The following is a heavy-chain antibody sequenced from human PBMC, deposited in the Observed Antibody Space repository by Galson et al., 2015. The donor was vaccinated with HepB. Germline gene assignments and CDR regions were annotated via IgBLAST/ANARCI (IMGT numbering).Heavy chain of an antibody. Sequence: SLRLSCAASGFTFSSYGMHWVRQAPGKGLEWVAVISYDGSNKYYADSVKGRFTISRDNSKNTLYLQMNSLRAEDTAVYYCAACSGVYDDFWSGFDYWGQGTLVTVSS. D-gene: IGHD3-3*01. CDR2: ISYDGSNK. CDR1: GFTFSSYG. V-gene: IGHV3-30*03. J-gene: IGHJ4*02. CDR3: AACSGVYDDFWSGFDY.